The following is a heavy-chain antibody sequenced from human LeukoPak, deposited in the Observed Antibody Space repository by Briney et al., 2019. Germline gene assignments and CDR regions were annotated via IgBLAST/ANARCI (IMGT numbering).Heavy chain of an antibody. CDR1: GFTFSSYW. V-gene: IGHV3-7*01. J-gene: IGHJ5*02. CDR2: IKQDGSEK. D-gene: IGHD2-15*01. CDR3: ARDESSSGYCSGGSCYSITPGWFDP. Sequence: GGSLRLSCAASGFTFSSYWMSWVRQAPGKGLEWVANIKQDGSEKYYVDSVKGRFTISRDNAKNPLYLQMNSLRAEDTAVYYCARDESSSGYCSGGSCYSITPGWFDPWGQGTLVTVSS.